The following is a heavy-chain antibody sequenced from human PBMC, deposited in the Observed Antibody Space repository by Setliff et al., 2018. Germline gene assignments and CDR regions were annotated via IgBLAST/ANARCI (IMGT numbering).Heavy chain of an antibody. CDR2: IIPLFGTT. CDR1: GGTFRSYG. Sequence: RASVKVSCKASGGTFRSYGVSWVRQAPGQGLEWVGGIIPLFGTTNYAEKFQGRVTITTDESTSTAYMALSSLRSEDTAIYYCARGDFYYYFYMDVWGKGTTVTVSS. V-gene: IGHV1-69*05. J-gene: IGHJ6*03. CDR3: ARGDFYYYFYMDV.